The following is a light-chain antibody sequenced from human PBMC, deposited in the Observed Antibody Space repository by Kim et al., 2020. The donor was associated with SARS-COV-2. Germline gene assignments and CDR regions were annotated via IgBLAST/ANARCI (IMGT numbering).Light chain of an antibody. CDR2: LNSDGSH. CDR3: QTWGTGIQV. V-gene: IGLV4-69*01. Sequence: QLVLTQSPSASASLGASVKLTCTLSSGLSSYAIAWHQQQPEKGPRYLMKLNSDGSHSKGDGIPDRFSGSSSGAERYLTISSLQSEDEADYYCQTWGTGIQVFGGGTKLTV. J-gene: IGLJ2*01. CDR1: SGLSSYA.